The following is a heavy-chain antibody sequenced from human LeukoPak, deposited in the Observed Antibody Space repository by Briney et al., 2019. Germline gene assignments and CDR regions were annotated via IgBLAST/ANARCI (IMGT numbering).Heavy chain of an antibody. Sequence: VGSLRLSRAPSVFTFRNYVMSSVRQAPGKGLEWVAAISGSDGSTWYPHSVKGRLPVSRDNSKNTQYLQMNSLRAEDTAVYYCAKLLSGYCSRISCLNWFDPWGEGT. J-gene: IGHJ5*02. D-gene: IGHD2-2*01. CDR1: VFTFRNYV. V-gene: IGHV3-23*01. CDR3: AKLLSGYCSRISCLNWFDP. CDR2: ISGSDGST.